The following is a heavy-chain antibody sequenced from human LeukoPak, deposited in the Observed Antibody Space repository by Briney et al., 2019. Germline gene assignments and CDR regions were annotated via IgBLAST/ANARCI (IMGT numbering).Heavy chain of an antibody. J-gene: IGHJ4*02. CDR3: ATAPRGYDSNFDY. Sequence: ASVKVSCKVSGYTLTELSIHWVRQAPGKGLEWMGGFDPEDGETIYAQKFQGRVTMTEDTSTDTAYMELSSLRSEDTAVYYCATAPRGYDSNFDYWGQGTLVTVSS. D-gene: IGHD5-12*01. CDR2: FDPEDGET. CDR1: GYTLTELS. V-gene: IGHV1-24*01.